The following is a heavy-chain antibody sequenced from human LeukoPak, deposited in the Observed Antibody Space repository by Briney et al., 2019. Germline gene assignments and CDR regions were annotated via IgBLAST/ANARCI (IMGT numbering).Heavy chain of an antibody. Sequence: GSLRLSCAASGFTFSSYAMSWVRQAPGKGLEWIGEINHSGSTNYNPSLKSRVTISVDTSKNQFSLKLSSVTAADTAVYYCARGRGAIRKYYYYYYYMDVWGKGTTVTVSS. CDR2: INHSGST. J-gene: IGHJ6*03. CDR3: ARGRGAIRKYYYYYYYMDV. V-gene: IGHV4-34*01. D-gene: IGHD2-2*02. CDR1: GFTFSSYA.